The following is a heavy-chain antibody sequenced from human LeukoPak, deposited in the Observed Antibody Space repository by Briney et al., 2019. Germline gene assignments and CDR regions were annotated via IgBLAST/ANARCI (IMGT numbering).Heavy chain of an antibody. CDR1: GGTFGSYA. CDR3: ARDRRIAVAGTPDY. V-gene: IGHV1-69*05. CDR2: IIPIFGTA. J-gene: IGHJ4*02. D-gene: IGHD6-19*01. Sequence: SVKVSCKASGGTFGSYAISWVRQAPGQGLEWMGGIIPIFGTANYAQKLQGRVTMTTDTSTSTAYTELRSLRSDDTAVYYCARDRRIAVAGTPDYWGQGTLVTVSS.